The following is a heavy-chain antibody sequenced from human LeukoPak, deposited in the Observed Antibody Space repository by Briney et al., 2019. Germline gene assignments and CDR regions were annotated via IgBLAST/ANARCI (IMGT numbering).Heavy chain of an antibody. CDR3: ATERGVGAPNWFDP. D-gene: IGHD1-26*01. CDR2: TSLDGSNN. CDR1: GFTFSGYG. V-gene: IGHV3-30*03. J-gene: IGHJ5*02. Sequence: PGRSLRLSCAASGFTFSGYGMHWVRQAPGKGLEWVAVTSLDGSNNYYADSAQGRFTISRDNSKNTLYLQMNSLRAEDAAVYYCATERGVGAPNWFDPWGQGTLVTVSS.